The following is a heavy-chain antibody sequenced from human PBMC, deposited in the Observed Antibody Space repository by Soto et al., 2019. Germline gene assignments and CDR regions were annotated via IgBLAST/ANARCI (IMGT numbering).Heavy chain of an antibody. CDR2: ISRSGSTI. J-gene: IGHJ4*02. V-gene: IGHV3-48*03. Sequence: GGSLRLSCAACGFTLSSYAMNWLRQAPGKGLEWVYFISRSGSTIYYADSVKGRFTMSRDNAKNSLFLQMNILRAEDTTVYYCARAGVFEIRYSSGWPPFDYWGQGILVTVSS. D-gene: IGHD6-19*01. CDR3: ARAGVFEIRYSSGWPPFDY. CDR1: GFTLSSYA.